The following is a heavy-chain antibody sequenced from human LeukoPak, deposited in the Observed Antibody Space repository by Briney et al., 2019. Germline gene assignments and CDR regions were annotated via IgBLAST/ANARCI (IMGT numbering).Heavy chain of an antibody. Sequence: SETLSLTCTVSGGSISSDYWSWIRQPPGKGLEWVAYIYNSGSTSYNPSLKSRVTISMNTSKNQFSLKLSSVTAADTAVHYCARGPGGGSYSDAFDIWGQGTMVTVSS. CDR2: IYNSGST. J-gene: IGHJ3*02. V-gene: IGHV4-59*01. D-gene: IGHD1-26*01. CDR1: GGSISSDY. CDR3: ARGPGGGSYSDAFDI.